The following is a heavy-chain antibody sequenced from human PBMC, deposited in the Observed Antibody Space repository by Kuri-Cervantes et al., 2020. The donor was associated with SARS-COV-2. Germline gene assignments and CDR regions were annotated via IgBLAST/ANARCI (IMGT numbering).Heavy chain of an antibody. D-gene: IGHD2-8*01. CDR3: ARGQGTNGVHYGMDV. CDR1: GYTFTSYY. CDR2: INPSGGNT. V-gene: IGHV1-46*01. J-gene: IGHJ6*02. Sequence: ASVKVSCKASGYTFTSYYMHWVRQAPGQGLEWMGIINPSGGNTSYAQKFQGRVTMTRDTSTSTVYMELSSLRSEDTAVYYCARGQGTNGVHYGMDVWGQGTTVTVSS.